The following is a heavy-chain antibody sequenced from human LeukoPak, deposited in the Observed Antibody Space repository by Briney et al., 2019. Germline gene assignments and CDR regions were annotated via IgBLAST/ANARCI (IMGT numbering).Heavy chain of an antibody. CDR3: AKAASGSYLYYFDY. J-gene: IGHJ4*02. Sequence: GGSLRLSCAASGFTFSSYAMSWVRQAPGKGLEWVSTISYSGGSTYYVDSVKGRFTISRDNSENTLYLQLNSLRAEDTAVYYCAKAASGSYLYYFDYWGQGTLVTVSS. D-gene: IGHD1-26*01. CDR2: ISYSGGST. V-gene: IGHV3-23*01. CDR1: GFTFSSYA.